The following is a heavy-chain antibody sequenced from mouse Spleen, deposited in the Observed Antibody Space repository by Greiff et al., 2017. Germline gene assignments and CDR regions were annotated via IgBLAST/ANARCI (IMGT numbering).Heavy chain of an antibody. D-gene: IGHD2-14*01. Sequence: QVQLQQPGAELVKPGASVKMSCKASGYTFTSYWITWVKQRPGQGLEWIGDIYPGSGSTNYNEKFKSKATLTVDTSSSTAYMQLRSLTSEDSAVYYCERARYRPYAMDYWGQGTTVTVSS. CDR1: GYTFTSYW. CDR3: ERARYRPYAMDY. J-gene: IGHJ4*01. V-gene: IGHV1-55*01. CDR2: IYPGSGST.